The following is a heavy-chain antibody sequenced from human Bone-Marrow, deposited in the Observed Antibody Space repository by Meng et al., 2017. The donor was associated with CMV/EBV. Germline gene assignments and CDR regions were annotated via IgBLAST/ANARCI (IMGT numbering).Heavy chain of an antibody. CDR1: GFAFSTYA. CDR2: IAYYGSDK. J-gene: IGHJ4*02. CDR3: ASSQPTIHHLNN. Sequence: GESLKISCAASGFAFSTYAMHWVRQAPGKGLDWVAVIAYYGSDKYYSSSVKGRFTISRGNSENTLYLQMNSLRPEDTAVYYCASSQPTIHHLNNWGQGTLVTVSS. V-gene: IGHV3-30*14. D-gene: IGHD5-24*01.